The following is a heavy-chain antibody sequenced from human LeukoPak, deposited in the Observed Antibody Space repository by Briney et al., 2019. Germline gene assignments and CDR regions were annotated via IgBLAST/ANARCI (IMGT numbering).Heavy chain of an antibody. CDR1: GVSFDDYY. V-gene: IGHV4-34*01. J-gene: IGHJ4*02. Sequence: PSETLSLTCAVSGVSFDDYYWSWVRQTPGKGLEWIGEINHSGYTNDSPSLKSRVTLSIDTPRKQFSLNLRSVTVADAGIYYCTRMTTGHDYWGQGTLVTVSS. D-gene: IGHD4-17*01. CDR3: TRMTTGHDY. CDR2: INHSGYT.